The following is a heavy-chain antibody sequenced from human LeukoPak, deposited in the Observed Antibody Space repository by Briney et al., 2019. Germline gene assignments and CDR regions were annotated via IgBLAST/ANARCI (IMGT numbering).Heavy chain of an antibody. V-gene: IGHV3-21*01. CDR2: ISSSSSYI. J-gene: IGHJ3*02. D-gene: IGHD3-3*01. CDR1: GFSLSRSN. Sequence: GGSLRLSCAASGFSLSRSNTNWVRQAPGKGLEWVSSISSSSSYIYYADSVKGRFTISRDNAKNSLYLQMNSLRAEDTAVYYCARFPRVTIFGVADAFDIWGQGTMVTVSS. CDR3: ARFPRVTIFGVADAFDI.